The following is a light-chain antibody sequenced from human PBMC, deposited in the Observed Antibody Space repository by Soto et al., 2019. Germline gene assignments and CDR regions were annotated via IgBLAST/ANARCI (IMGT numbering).Light chain of an antibody. CDR2: TNN. CDR3: AAWDDSLNGYV. CDR1: SSNIGRNT. J-gene: IGLJ1*01. Sequence: QSVLTQPPSASGTPGQKVTISCPGNSSNIGRNTVNWYQQLPGTAPKLLISTNNRRPSGVPARFSGSKSGTSASLAISGLQSDDEADYYCAAWDDSLNGYVFGTGTKGTVL. V-gene: IGLV1-44*01.